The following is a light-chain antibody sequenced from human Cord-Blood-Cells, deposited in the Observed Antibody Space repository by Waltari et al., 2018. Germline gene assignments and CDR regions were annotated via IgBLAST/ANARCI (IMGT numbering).Light chain of an antibody. Sequence: EIVLTQSPGTLSLSPGERATLSCRASQSVSSSYLAWYQQKPGQAPRLLIYGASSRAIGIPDRFSGSGSGTDFTLTINRLEPEDFAVYYCQQYGSSPRRTFGQGTKVEIK. CDR3: QQYGSSPRRT. CDR1: QSVSSSY. J-gene: IGKJ1*01. V-gene: IGKV3-20*01. CDR2: GAS.